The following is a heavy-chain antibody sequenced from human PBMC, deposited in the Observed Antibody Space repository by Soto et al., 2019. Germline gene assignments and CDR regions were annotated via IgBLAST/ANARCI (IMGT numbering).Heavy chain of an antibody. Sequence: SETLSLTCAVYGGSFSGYYWSWIRQPPGKGLEWIGEINHNGSTNYNPSLKSRVTISVDTSKNQFSLKLSSVTAADTAVYYCARVSVLQYWFDPWGQGTLVTVSS. CDR3: ARVSVLQYWFDP. J-gene: IGHJ5*02. V-gene: IGHV4-34*01. D-gene: IGHD3-3*01. CDR2: INHNGST. CDR1: GGSFSGYY.